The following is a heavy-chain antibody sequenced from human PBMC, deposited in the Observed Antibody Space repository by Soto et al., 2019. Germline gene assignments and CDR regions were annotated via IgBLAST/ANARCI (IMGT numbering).Heavy chain of an antibody. CDR1: GFTFSSYA. CDR2: ISYDGSNK. CDR3: ARDLREGGLGPNSGSYVHYYYYYGMDV. J-gene: IGHJ6*02. D-gene: IGHD1-26*01. V-gene: IGHV3-30-3*01. Sequence: GGSLRLSSAASGFTFSSYAMHWVRQAPGKGLEWVAVISYDGSNKYYADSVKGRFTISRDNSKNTLYLQMNSLRAEDTAVYYCARDLREGGLGPNSGSYVHYYYYYGMDVWGQGTTVTVSS.